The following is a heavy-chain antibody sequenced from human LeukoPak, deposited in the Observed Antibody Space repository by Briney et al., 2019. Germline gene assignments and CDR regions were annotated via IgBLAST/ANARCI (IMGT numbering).Heavy chain of an antibody. J-gene: IGHJ4*02. D-gene: IGHD5-24*01. CDR3: ARVYRGRDGYNSNLDY. Sequence: ASVKVSCKASGYTFTSYDINWVRQATGQGLEWMGWMNPNSGNTGYAQKFQGRVTMTRNTSISTAYMELSSLRSEDTAVYYCARVYRGRDGYNSNLDYWGQGTLATVSS. CDR1: GYTFTSYD. CDR2: MNPNSGNT. V-gene: IGHV1-8*01.